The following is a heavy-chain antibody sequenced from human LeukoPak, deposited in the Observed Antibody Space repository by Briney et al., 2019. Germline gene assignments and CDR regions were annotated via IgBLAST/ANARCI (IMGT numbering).Heavy chain of an antibody. CDR1: GFTFSSYA. J-gene: IGHJ4*02. Sequence: GRSLRLFCAASGFTFSSYAMHWVRQAPGKGLEWVAVISYAGNNKYYADSVKGRFTISRDNSKNTLYLQMNSLRAEDTAVYYCALHGSGWYSTGRRRLDYWGQGTLVTVSS. D-gene: IGHD6-19*01. CDR3: ALHGSGWYSTGRRRLDY. V-gene: IGHV3-30-3*01. CDR2: ISYAGNNK.